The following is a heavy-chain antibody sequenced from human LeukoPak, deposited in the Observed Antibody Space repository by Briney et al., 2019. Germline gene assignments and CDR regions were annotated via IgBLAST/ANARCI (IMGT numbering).Heavy chain of an antibody. CDR1: GGSISSSSYY. D-gene: IGHD3-3*01. CDR2: IYYSGST. Sequence: SETLSLTCTVSGGSISSSSYYWGWIRQPPGKGLEWIGSIYYSGSTYYNPSLKSRVTISVDTSKNQFSLKLSSVTAADTAMYYCARRPYYDFWSGPYYYYYYMDVWGKGTTVTVSS. CDR3: ARRPYYDFWSGPYYYYYYMDV. V-gene: IGHV4-39*01. J-gene: IGHJ6*03.